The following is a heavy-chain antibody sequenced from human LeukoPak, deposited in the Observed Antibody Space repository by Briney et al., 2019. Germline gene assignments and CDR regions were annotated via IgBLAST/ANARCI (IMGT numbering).Heavy chain of an antibody. V-gene: IGHV4-4*07. CDR1: GGSVSNYY. CDR3: ARGWELPFDY. D-gene: IGHD2-15*01. CDR2: MYSSGSA. Sequence: SETLSLTCNVSGGSVSNYYWSWIRQPAGKGLEWIGRMYSSGSANYNPSLKSRVTMSVDTSKNQFSLKLTSVTAADTAVYYCARGWELPFDYWGQGTLVTVSS. J-gene: IGHJ4*02.